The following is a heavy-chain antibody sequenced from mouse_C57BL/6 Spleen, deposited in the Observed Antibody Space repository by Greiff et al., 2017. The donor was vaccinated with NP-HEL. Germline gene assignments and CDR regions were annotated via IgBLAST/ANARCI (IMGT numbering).Heavy chain of an antibody. Sequence: EVKLVESGGGLVKPGGSLKLSCAASGFTFSDYGMHWVRQAPEKGLEWVAYISSGSSTIYYADTVKGRFTISRDNAKNTLVLQMTSLRSEDTAMYYCARRGMVTTCDASYAMYYWGQRTSVTVAS. J-gene: IGHJ4*01. CDR2: ISSGSSTI. V-gene: IGHV5-17*01. D-gene: IGHD2-2*01. CDR1: GFTFSDYG. CDR3: ARRGMVTTCDASYAMYY.